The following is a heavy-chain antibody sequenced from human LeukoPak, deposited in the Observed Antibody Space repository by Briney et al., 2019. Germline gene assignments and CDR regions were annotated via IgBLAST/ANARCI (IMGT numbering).Heavy chain of an antibody. J-gene: IGHJ6*03. CDR1: GYTFTSYG. CDR3: ARSYYGSGSYYRGYYYMDV. V-gene: IGHV1-18*01. Sequence: ASVKVSCKASGYTFTSYGISWVRQAPGQGLEWMAWISVYNGNTNYAQKVQGRLTMTTDTSTSTAYMELSSLRSEDTAVYYCARSYYGSGSYYRGYYYMDVWGKGTTVTISS. CDR2: ISVYNGNT. D-gene: IGHD3-10*01.